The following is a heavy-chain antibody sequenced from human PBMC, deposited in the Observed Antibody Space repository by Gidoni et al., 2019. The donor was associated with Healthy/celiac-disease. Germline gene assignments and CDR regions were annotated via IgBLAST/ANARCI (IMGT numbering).Heavy chain of an antibody. J-gene: IGHJ4*02. CDR1: GGSISSSNW. CDR3: AMYSSGWYGFDY. Sequence: QVQLQESGPGLVKPSGTLSLTCAVSGGSISSSNWWSWVSQPPGKGLEWIGEIYHSGSTNYNPSLKSRVTISVEKSKNQFSLKLSSVTAADTAVYYCAMYSSGWYGFDYWGQGTLVTVSS. D-gene: IGHD6-19*01. V-gene: IGHV4-4*02. CDR2: IYHSGST.